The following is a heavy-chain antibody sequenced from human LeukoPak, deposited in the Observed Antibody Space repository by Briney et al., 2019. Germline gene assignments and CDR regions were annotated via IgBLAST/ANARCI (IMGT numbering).Heavy chain of an antibody. CDR1: GSSISSAYY. J-gene: IGHJ5*02. CDR2: IYHSEST. D-gene: IGHD1-26*01. CDR3: ARAGTEWEFDP. Sequence: SETLSLTCTVSGSSISSAYYWGWIRQPPGKGLERIGNIYHSESTYYNPSLKSRVTISVDTSKNQFSLKLSSVTAADTAVYYCARAGTEWEFDPWGQGTLVTVSS. V-gene: IGHV4-38-2*02.